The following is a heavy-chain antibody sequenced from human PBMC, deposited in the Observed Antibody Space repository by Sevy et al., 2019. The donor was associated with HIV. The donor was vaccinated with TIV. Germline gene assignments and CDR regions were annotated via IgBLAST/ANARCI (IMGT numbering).Heavy chain of an antibody. D-gene: IGHD3-22*01. J-gene: IGHJ3*02. CDR3: AREALYYYDSERHYDDAFDM. CDR2: IKQDGSDK. V-gene: IGHV3-7*01. CDR1: GFTFSSHY. Sequence: GGSLRLSCAASGFTFSSHYMSWVRQAPGKGLAWVANIKQDGSDKFYVESVKGRFTISRDNAKNSLYLQLGSLRAEDTAMYFCAREALYYYDSERHYDDAFDMWGPGTMVTVSS.